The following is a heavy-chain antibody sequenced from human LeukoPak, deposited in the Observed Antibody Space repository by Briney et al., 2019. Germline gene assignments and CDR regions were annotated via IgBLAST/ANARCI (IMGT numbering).Heavy chain of an antibody. Sequence: SETLSLTCAVSGGSIINSNWWSWVRQPPGKGLEWIGEIDHSGSTYYNPSLESRATISVDTSKNQFSLKLNSVTAADTAVYYCARHYGPWGQGTLVTVSS. J-gene: IGHJ5*02. CDR1: GGSIINSNW. V-gene: IGHV4-4*02. CDR3: ARHYGP. CDR2: IDHSGST. D-gene: IGHD3-16*01.